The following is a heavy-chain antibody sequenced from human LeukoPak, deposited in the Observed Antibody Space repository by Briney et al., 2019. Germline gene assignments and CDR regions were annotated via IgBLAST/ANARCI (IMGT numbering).Heavy chain of an antibody. CDR3: ATSIFGGYYFDY. CDR1: GYTLTELS. CDR2: FDPEDGET. D-gene: IGHD3-3*01. V-gene: IGHV1-24*01. Sequence: ASVKVSCKVSGYTLTELSMHWVRQAPGKGLEWMGGFDPEDGETIYAQEFQGRVTMTEDTSTDTAYMELSSLRSEDTAVYYCATSIFGGYYFDYWGQGTLVTVSS. J-gene: IGHJ4*02.